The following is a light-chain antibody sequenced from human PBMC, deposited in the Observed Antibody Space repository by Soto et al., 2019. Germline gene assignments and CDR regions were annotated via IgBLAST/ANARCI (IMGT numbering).Light chain of an antibody. CDR1: QSVSDN. Sequence: EIALTQSPATLSVSPGEGATLSCRASQSVSDNLAWYQQKPGQAPRLLIYDASNRATGIPARFSGSGSGTDFTLTISSLEPEDFAVYFCQQCSGSPQTFGQGTKV. J-gene: IGKJ1*01. CDR2: DAS. V-gene: IGKV3D-11*03. CDR3: QQCSGSPQT.